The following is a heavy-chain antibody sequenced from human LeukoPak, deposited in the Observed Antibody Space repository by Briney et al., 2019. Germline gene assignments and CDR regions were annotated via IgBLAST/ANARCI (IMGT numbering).Heavy chain of an antibody. CDR1: GYTLTNYY. Sequence: GASVRVSCKAFGYTLTNYYMHWVRLAPGHGLEWIGIINTSGGTTRHPQQFQGRVAMTRERSTSTVYMELSSLTSEDTAMYYCARADYHDSSGYPPDYWGQGTLVTVSS. CDR3: ARADYHDSSGYPPDY. CDR2: INTSGGTT. V-gene: IGHV1-46*01. J-gene: IGHJ4*02. D-gene: IGHD3-22*01.